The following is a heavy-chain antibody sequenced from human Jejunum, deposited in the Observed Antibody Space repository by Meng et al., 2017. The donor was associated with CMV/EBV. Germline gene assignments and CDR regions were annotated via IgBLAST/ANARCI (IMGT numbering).Heavy chain of an antibody. Sequence: TLSRTCVVSCGSLIGANGWNWVRQPPGGGLEWIGEIFHSGATNYNPSLKSRVTISIDNSKNQFSLKLTSMTAADTAVYFCGDPPAGYWGQGILVTVSS. J-gene: IGHJ4*02. V-gene: IGHV4/OR15-8*01. CDR1: CGSLIGANG. CDR3: GDPPAGY. CDR2: IFHSGAT.